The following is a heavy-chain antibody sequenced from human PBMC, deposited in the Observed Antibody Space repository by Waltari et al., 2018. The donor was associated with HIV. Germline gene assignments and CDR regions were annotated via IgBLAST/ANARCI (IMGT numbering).Heavy chain of an antibody. CDR2: NKPNSVDT. CDR3: ARGRSGSYHSSLGY. J-gene: IGHJ4*02. CDR1: GYTFTGYY. D-gene: IGHD3-10*01. Sequence: QVQLVHSGAEVKKPGASVKVSCRASGYTFTGYYIHWVRQAPGQGLEWMGWNKPNSVDTDDAQKLQGRVTMTRDTSISTAYMELSRLRSDDSAVYYCARGRSGSYHSSLGYWGQGTLVTVSS. V-gene: IGHV1-2*02.